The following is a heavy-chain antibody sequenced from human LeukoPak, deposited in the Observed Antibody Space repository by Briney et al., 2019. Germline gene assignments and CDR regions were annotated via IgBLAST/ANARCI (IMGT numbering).Heavy chain of an antibody. CDR3: AKDPKPMVRGVIDY. J-gene: IGHJ4*02. D-gene: IGHD3-10*01. Sequence: GGSLRLSCASSGFTFNNFAMSWVRQAPGKGLEWVSSISGSGGSTHYADSVKGRFTISRDNSKNTLYLQMNSLRAEDTAVYYCAKDPKPMVRGVIDYWGQGTLVTVSS. CDR1: GFTFNNFA. V-gene: IGHV3-23*01. CDR2: ISGSGGST.